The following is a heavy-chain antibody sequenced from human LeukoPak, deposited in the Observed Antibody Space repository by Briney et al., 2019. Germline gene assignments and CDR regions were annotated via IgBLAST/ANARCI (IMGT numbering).Heavy chain of an antibody. Sequence: SGGSLRLSCAASGFTFSSYDMHWVRQAPGKGLDWVAFIRHDGSNKYYADSVKGRFTISRDNSKNTLYLQMNGLRAEDTAMYYCAKAVLTGYYAGFDYWGQGTLVTVSS. CDR1: GFTFSSYD. CDR3: AKAVLTGYYAGFDY. J-gene: IGHJ4*02. CDR2: IRHDGSNK. V-gene: IGHV3-30*02. D-gene: IGHD3-9*01.